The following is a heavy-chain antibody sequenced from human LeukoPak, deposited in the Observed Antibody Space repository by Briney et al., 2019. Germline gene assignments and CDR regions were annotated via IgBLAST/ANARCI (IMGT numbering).Heavy chain of an antibody. CDR3: ARDLDTIFGVVKHNMDV. CDR1: GFTFDDYA. Sequence: PGGSLRLSCAASGFTFDDYAMHWVRQAPGKGLEWVSGISWNSGSIGYADSVKGRFTISRDNAKNSLYLQMNSLRAEDTAAYYCARDLDTIFGVVKHNMDVWGKGTTVTVSS. V-gene: IGHV3-9*01. J-gene: IGHJ6*03. D-gene: IGHD3-3*01. CDR2: ISWNSGSI.